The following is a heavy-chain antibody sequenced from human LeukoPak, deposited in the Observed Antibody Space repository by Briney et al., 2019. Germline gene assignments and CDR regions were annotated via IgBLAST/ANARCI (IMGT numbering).Heavy chain of an antibody. Sequence: GGSLRLSCAASGFTFSSYGMHWVRQAPGKGLEWVAFIRYDGSNKYYADSVKGRFTISRDNSKNALYLQMNSLRAEDTAVYYCAKDRIGYSSGWYGHWGQGTLVTVSS. D-gene: IGHD6-19*01. CDR1: GFTFSSYG. CDR2: IRYDGSNK. CDR3: AKDRIGYSSGWYGH. J-gene: IGHJ5*02. V-gene: IGHV3-30*02.